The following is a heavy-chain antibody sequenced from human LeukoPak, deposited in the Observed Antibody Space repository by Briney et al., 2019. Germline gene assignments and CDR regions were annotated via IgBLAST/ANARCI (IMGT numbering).Heavy chain of an antibody. CDR2: IYYSGST. Sequence: NPSETLSLTCTVSGGSISSSSYYWGWIRQPPGKGPEWIGSIYYSGSTYYNPSLKSRVTISVDTSKNQFSLKLSSVTAADTAVYYCARWWRSSRADYMDVWGKGTTVTVSS. J-gene: IGHJ6*03. V-gene: IGHV4-39*07. CDR3: ARWWRSSRADYMDV. CDR1: GGSISSSSYY. D-gene: IGHD6-13*01.